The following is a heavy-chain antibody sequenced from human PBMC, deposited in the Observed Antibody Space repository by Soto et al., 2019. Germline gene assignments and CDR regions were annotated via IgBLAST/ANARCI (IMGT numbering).Heavy chain of an antibody. D-gene: IGHD4-17*01. CDR3: ARDAFSELDYGDYPDY. J-gene: IGHJ4*02. CDR1: GYTFTSYG. V-gene: IGHV1-18*04. CDR2: ISAYNGNT. Sequence: QVQLVQSGAEVKKPGASVKVSCKASGYTFTSYGISWVRQAPGQGLEWMRWISAYNGNTNYAQKLQGRVTMTTDTSTSTAYMELRSLRSDDTALYYCARDAFSELDYGDYPDYWGQGTLVTVSS.